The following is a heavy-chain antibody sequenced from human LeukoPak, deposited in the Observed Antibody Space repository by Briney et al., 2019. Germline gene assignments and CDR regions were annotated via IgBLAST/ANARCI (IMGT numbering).Heavy chain of an antibody. D-gene: IGHD3-10*01. CDR2: ISSSSSYI. CDR1: GFTFSSYS. Sequence: GGSLRLSCAASGFTFSSYSMNWVRQAPGKGLEWVSFISSSSSYIYYADSVKGRFTISRDNAKNSLYLQMNSLRAEDTAVYYCARDQGRGIWFGELIDAFDIWGQGTMVTVSS. V-gene: IGHV3-21*01. CDR3: ARDQGRGIWFGELIDAFDI. J-gene: IGHJ3*02.